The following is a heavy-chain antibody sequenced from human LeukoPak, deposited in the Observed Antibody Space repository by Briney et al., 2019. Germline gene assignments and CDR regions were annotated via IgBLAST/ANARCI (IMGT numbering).Heavy chain of an antibody. CDR1: GFTFSDYS. CDR2: ISSSSTYI. J-gene: IGHJ4*02. Sequence: GGSQRLSCAASGFTFSDYSMNWVRQAPGKGLEWVSSISSSSTYIFYADSVKGRFTISRDYAKNSLYLQMNSLRAEDTAVYFCARGQGVYASGSYPFDDWGQGTQVTVSS. D-gene: IGHD3-10*01. V-gene: IGHV3-21*01. CDR3: ARGQGVYASGSYPFDD.